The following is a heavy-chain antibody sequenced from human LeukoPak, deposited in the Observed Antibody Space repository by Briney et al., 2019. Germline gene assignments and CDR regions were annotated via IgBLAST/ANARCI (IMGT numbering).Heavy chain of an antibody. CDR1: GGSISSYY. CDR3: ARGGEWESHFDY. V-gene: IGHV4-59*01. CDR2: IYYSGST. D-gene: IGHD1-26*01. J-gene: IGHJ4*02. Sequence: SETLSLTCTVSGGSISSYYWSWIRQPPGKRRERIGYIYYSGSTNYNPSLKSRVTISVDTSKNQFSLKLSSVTAADTAVYYCARGGEWESHFDYWGQGTLVTVSS.